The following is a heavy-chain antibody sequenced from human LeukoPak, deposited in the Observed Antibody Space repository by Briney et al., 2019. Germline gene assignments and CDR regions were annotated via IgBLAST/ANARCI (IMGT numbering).Heavy chain of an antibody. D-gene: IGHD3-22*01. CDR3: ARDSYYDSSGYYSGKFDY. Sequence: ASVTVSCKASGYTFTGYYMHWVRQAPGQGLEWMGWISAYNGNTNYAQKLQGRVTMTTDTSTSTAYMELRSLRSDDTAVYYCARDSYYDSSGYYSGKFDYWGQGTLVTVSS. CDR2: ISAYNGNT. CDR1: GYTFTGYY. V-gene: IGHV1-18*04. J-gene: IGHJ4*02.